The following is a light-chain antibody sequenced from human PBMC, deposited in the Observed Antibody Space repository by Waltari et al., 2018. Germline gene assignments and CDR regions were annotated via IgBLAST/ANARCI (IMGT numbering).Light chain of an antibody. CDR3: QQYGRSWNT. V-gene: IGKV3-20*01. CDR1: QSVSSNY. J-gene: IGKJ2*01. Sequence: EIVLTHSPGTLSLSPEERPTLSCRASQSVSSNYLAWYQQRPGQAPRLLIHGSSSRATGIPDRFSGSGSGTDFTRTISRLEPEDFAVYYCQQYGRSWNTFGQGTKLEIK. CDR2: GSS.